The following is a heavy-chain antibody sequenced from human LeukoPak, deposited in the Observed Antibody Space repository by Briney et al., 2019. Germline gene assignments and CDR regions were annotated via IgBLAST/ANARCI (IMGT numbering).Heavy chain of an antibody. CDR2: TYYRSKWYN. CDR1: GDSVSSNSAT. V-gene: IGHV6-1*01. CDR3: ARGSSSNSWYFDY. Sequence: SQTLSLTCAISGDSVSSNSATWTWIRQSPSRGLEWLVRTYYRSKWYNDYALSVKSRITINSDTSKNHFSLQLSSVTPEDTAVYYCARGSSSNSWYFDYWGQGTLVTVSS. J-gene: IGHJ4*02. D-gene: IGHD6-13*01.